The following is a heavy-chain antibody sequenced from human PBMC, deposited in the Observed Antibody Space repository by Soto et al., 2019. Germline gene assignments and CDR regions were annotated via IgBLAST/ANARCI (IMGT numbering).Heavy chain of an antibody. CDR3: ARDPIAARPQYYFDY. D-gene: IGHD6-6*01. V-gene: IGHV3-33*01. J-gene: IGHJ4*02. CDR1: GFTFSSYG. Sequence: PGGSLRLSCAASGFTFSSYGMHWVRQAPGKGLEWVAVIWYDGSNKYYADSVKGRFTISRDNSKNTLYLQMNSLRAEDTAVYYCARDPIAARPQYYFDYWGQGTLVTVSS. CDR2: IWYDGSNK.